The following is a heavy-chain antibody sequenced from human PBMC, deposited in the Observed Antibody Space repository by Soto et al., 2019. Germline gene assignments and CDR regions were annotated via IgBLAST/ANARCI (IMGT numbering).Heavy chain of an antibody. D-gene: IGHD4-17*01. CDR1: GFTFSSYA. Sequence: GGSLRLSCAASGFTFSSYAMHWVRQAPGKGLEWVAVISYDGSNKYYADSVKGRFTISRDNSKNTLYLQMNSLRAEDTSVYYCASTNDYGGPYYYYGMDVWGQGTTVTSP. V-gene: IGHV3-30-3*01. CDR2: ISYDGSNK. J-gene: IGHJ6*02. CDR3: ASTNDYGGPYYYYGMDV.